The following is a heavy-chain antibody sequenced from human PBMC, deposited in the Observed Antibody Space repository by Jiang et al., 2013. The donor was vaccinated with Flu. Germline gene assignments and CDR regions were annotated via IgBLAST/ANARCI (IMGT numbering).Heavy chain of an antibody. CDR3: AREAYDAFDM. D-gene: IGHD2-21*01. J-gene: IGHJ3*02. Sequence: GAEVKKPGSLVKVSCKASGGTFTGYYMHWVRPAPGQGLEWMGRINPNSGGTNYAQKFQGRVTMTRDTSISTAYMELTRLTSDDTAMYYCAREAYDAFDMWGQGTLVSVSS. V-gene: IGHV1-2*06. CDR1: GGTFTGYY. CDR2: INPNSGGT.